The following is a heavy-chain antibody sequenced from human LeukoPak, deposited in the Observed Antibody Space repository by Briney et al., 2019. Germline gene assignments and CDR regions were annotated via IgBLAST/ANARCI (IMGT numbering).Heavy chain of an antibody. V-gene: IGHV1-8*03. Sequence: ASVKVSCKASGYTLTIYDINWVRQATGQGLEWMGWMNPNSGNTGYAQKFQGRVTITRNTSISTAYMELSSLRSEDTAVYYCARSSGWKYNIDYWGQGTLVTVSS. J-gene: IGHJ4*02. CDR1: GYTLTIYD. CDR3: ARSSGWKYNIDY. D-gene: IGHD6-19*01. CDR2: MNPNSGNT.